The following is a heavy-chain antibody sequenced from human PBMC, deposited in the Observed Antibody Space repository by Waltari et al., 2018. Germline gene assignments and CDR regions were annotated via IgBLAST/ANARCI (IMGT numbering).Heavy chain of an antibody. CDR1: GFTFSSDW. V-gene: IGHV3-74*01. D-gene: IGHD1-20*01. CDR2: FKSDGSST. J-gene: IGHJ4*02. CDR3: ARESITGFHIDH. Sequence: EAQLVGSGGGLVQPGGSLRLSCGASGFTFSSDWMHWVRQAPGKGLVWVSRFKSDGSSTSTSYADSVKGRFTISRDNAKNALFLEMNSLRVEDTAVYYCARESITGFHIDHWGQGTLVTVSS.